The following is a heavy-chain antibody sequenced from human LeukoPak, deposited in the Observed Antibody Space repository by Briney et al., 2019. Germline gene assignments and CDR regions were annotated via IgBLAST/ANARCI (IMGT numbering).Heavy chain of an antibody. D-gene: IGHD2-15*01. V-gene: IGHV4-59*08. CDR1: GDSITSYH. J-gene: IGHJ4*02. Sequence: PSETLSLTCTVSGDSITSYHWPWIRQSPGRGLEWIGYVYYDGSTQYNPSLKSRVTISLDTSSKQFSLKLTSVTAADTAIYYCATYTRRCSGGTCYSIDYWGQGTLVTVSS. CDR3: ATYTRRCSGGTCYSIDY. CDR2: VYYDGST.